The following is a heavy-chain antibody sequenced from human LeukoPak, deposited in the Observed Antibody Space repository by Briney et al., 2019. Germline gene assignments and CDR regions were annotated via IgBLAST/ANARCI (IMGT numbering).Heavy chain of an antibody. Sequence: GGSLRLSCAASGFTVITNDMTWVRHAPGKGLEWVSVLYSDGNTKYADSVQGRFTISRDNSKNTLYLEMNSLSPDDTAVYYCARGVEPLAANTLAYWGQGTLVTVSS. CDR3: ARGVEPLAANTLAY. J-gene: IGHJ4*02. CDR2: LYSDGNT. V-gene: IGHV3-53*01. CDR1: GFTVITND. D-gene: IGHD1-14*01.